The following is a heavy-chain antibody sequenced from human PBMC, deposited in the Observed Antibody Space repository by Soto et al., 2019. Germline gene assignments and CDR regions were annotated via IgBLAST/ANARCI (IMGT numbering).Heavy chain of an antibody. CDR2: INHSGST. Sequence: SETLSLTCAVYGGSFSGYYWSWIRQPPGKGLEWIGEINHSGSTNYNPSLKSRVTISVDTSKNQFSLKLSSVTAADTAVYYCASGRLRGYSYGYWSYYYGMDVWGQGTTVTVSS. D-gene: IGHD5-18*01. CDR1: GGSFSGYY. V-gene: IGHV4-34*01. J-gene: IGHJ6*02. CDR3: ASGRLRGYSYGYWSYYYGMDV.